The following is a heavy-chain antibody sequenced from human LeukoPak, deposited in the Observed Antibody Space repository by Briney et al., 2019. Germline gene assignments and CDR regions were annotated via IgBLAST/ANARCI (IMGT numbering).Heavy chain of an antibody. J-gene: IGHJ1*01. Sequence: SETLSLTCTVSGGSISSGSYYWSWIRQPAGKGLEWIGRIYTSGSTNYNPSLKSRVTISVDTSKNQFSLKLSSVTAADTAVYYCARVGDQLIYEYFQYWGQGTLVTVSS. CDR1: GGSISSGSYY. CDR2: IYTSGST. CDR3: ARVGDQLIYEYFQY. D-gene: IGHD2-2*02. V-gene: IGHV4-61*02.